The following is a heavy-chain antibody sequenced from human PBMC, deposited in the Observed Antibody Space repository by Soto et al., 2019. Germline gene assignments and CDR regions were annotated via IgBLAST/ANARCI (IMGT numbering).Heavy chain of an antibody. D-gene: IGHD3-10*01. J-gene: IGHJ6*02. CDR1: GYTFTSYA. CDR2: INAGNGNT. CDR3: ARDLGSLRGVIIFLSSDCYYGMDV. Sequence: ASVKVSCKASGYTFTSYAMHWVRQAPGQRLEWMGWINAGNGNTKYSQKFQGRVTITRDTSASTAYMELSSLRSEDTAVYYCARDLGSLRGVIIFLSSDCYYGMDVWGQGTTVTVSS. V-gene: IGHV1-3*01.